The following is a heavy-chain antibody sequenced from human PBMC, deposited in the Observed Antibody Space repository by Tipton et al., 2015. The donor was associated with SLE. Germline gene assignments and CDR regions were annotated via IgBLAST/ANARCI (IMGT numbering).Heavy chain of an antibody. J-gene: IGHJ4*02. V-gene: IGHV4-59*12. CDR3: ARGRGSSSSGHY. D-gene: IGHD6-6*01. Sequence: TLSLTCTVSGGSISSYYWSWIRQTPGKGLEWIGYIYYTGSTKFNPSLKSRVTISVDTSKNQFSLKLSSVTAADTAVYYCARGRGSSSSGHYWGQGTLVTVSS. CDR2: IYYTGST. CDR1: GGSISSYY.